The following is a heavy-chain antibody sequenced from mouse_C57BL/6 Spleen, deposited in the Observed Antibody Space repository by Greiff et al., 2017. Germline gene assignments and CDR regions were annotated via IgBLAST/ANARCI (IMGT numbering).Heavy chain of an antibody. CDR2: INPNNGGT. V-gene: IGHV1-18*01. J-gene: IGHJ3*01. Sequence: VQLQQSGPELVKPGASVKIPCKASGYTFTDYNMDWVKQSHGKSLEWIGDINPNNGGTIYNQKFKGKATLTVDKSSSTAYMELRSLTSEDTAVYYCARRGYYYCSSLFAYWGRGALVTVSA. CDR1: GYTFTDYN. CDR3: ARRGYYYCSSLFAY. D-gene: IGHD1-1*01.